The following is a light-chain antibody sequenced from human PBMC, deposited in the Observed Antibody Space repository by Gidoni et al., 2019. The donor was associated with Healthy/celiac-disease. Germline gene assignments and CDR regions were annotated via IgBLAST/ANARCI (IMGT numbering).Light chain of an antibody. J-gene: IGLJ1*01. CDR3: AAWDDSLNGLYV. Sequence: QSVLTQPPSASGTPGQRVTISCSGSSSNIGSNTVNWYQQLPGTAPKLLIYSNHQRPSVVPDRFSGSKSGTSASLAISGLQSEDEADYYCAAWDDSLNGLYVFGTGTKVTVL. CDR1: SSNIGSNT. V-gene: IGLV1-44*01. CDR2: SNH.